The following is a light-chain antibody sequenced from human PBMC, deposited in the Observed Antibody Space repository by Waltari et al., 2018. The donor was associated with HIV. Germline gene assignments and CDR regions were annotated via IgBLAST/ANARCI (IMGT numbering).Light chain of an antibody. J-gene: IGLJ2*01. CDR3: SSYTSSSVV. CDR2: EVS. Sequence: QSALTQPASVSGSPGQSITISCTGTSSDVGGYNYVSWYQQHPGKAPKRMIYEVSNRPSGVSNLCSGSKSGNTASLTISGLQAEDEADYYCSSYTSSSVVFGGGTKLTVL. V-gene: IGLV2-14*01. CDR1: SSDVGGYNY.